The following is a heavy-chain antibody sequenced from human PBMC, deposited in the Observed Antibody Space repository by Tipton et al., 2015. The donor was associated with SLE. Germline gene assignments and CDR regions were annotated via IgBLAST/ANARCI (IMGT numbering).Heavy chain of an antibody. J-gene: IGHJ6*03. CDR2: IYYSGST. V-gene: IGHV4-59*12. Sequence: LRLSCAVSGGSISSYYWSWIRQPPGKGLEWIGYIYYSGSTNYNPSLKSRVTMSIDTSSNHFSLNLISVTAADTAVYYCARCGSSLTWDYYYMDVWGKGTTVTISS. CDR1: GGSISSYY. D-gene: IGHD6-6*01. CDR3: ARCGSSLTWDYYYMDV.